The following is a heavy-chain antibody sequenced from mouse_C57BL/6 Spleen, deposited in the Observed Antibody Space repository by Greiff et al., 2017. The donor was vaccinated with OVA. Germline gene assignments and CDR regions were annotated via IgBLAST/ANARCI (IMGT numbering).Heavy chain of an antibody. V-gene: IGHV1-82*01. CDR2: IYPGDGDT. J-gene: IGHJ2*01. CDR1: GYAFSSSW. Sequence: QVQLKESGPELVKPGASVKISCKASGYAFSSSWMNWVKQRPGKGLEWIGRIYPGDGDTNYNGKFKGKATLTADKSSSTAYMQLSSLTSEDSAVYFCARSRYYGSSLHYFDYWGQGTTLTVSS. CDR3: ARSRYYGSSLHYFDY. D-gene: IGHD1-1*01.